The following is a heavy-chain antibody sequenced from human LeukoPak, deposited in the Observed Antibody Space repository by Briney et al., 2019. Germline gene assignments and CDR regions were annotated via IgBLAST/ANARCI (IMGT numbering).Heavy chain of an antibody. CDR3: ARHSGYYGSGSYYLLPFDY. CDR2: IYYSGST. J-gene: IGHJ4*02. CDR1: GGSISSGAYY. D-gene: IGHD3-10*01. V-gene: IGHV4-39*01. Sequence: SETLSLTCTVSGGSISSGAYYWGWIRQPPGKGLEWIGSIYYSGSTYYNPSLKSRVTISVDTSKNQFSLKLSSVTAADTAVYYCARHSGYYGSGSYYLLPFDYWGQGTLVTVPS.